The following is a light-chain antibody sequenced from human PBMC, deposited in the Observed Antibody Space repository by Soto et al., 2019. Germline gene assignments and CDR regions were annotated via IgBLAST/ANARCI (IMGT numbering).Light chain of an antibody. Sequence: QSALTQPRSVSGSPGQSVTISCTGTSSDVGGYNYVSWYQQHPGKAPKLVIYDVTKRPSGVPNRFSGSKSGNTASLTISGLQAEDEADYYCCSYAGSYTFVFGPGTKVTVL. CDR2: DVT. CDR1: SSDVGGYNY. V-gene: IGLV2-11*01. J-gene: IGLJ1*01. CDR3: CSYAGSYTFV.